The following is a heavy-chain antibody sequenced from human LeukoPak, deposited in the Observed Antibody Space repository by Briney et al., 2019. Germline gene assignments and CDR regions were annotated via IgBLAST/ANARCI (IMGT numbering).Heavy chain of an antibody. J-gene: IGHJ4*02. CDR1: GGTISSYY. Sequence: PSETLSLTCTVSGGTISSYYWNWIRQPPGKGLEWIGYVHYSGSTKYNPSLKSRVTISVDTSKNQFSLKLSSVIAADTAVYYCARWYSSGWAFDYGGQGTLVTVSS. CDR3: ARWYSSGWAFDY. CDR2: VHYSGST. V-gene: IGHV4-59*08. D-gene: IGHD6-19*01.